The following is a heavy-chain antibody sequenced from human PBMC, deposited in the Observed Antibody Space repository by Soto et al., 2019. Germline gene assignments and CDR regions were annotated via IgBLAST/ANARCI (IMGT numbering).Heavy chain of an antibody. CDR2: IFYSGGT. V-gene: IGHV4-59*11. J-gene: IGHJ5*02. CDR3: ARAGGNFDP. Sequence: SETLSLTCTVSGGSISGHYWGWIRQPPGKAPEWIGQIFYSGGTNYNPSLEGRVTMSVDTSKSQFSLKLSSMTAADTAVYYCARAGGNFDPWGQATLVTVSS. CDR1: GGSISGHY.